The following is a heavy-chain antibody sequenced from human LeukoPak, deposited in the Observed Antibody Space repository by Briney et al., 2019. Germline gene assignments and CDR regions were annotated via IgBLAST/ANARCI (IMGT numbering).Heavy chain of an antibody. V-gene: IGHV3-33*01. Sequence: PGRSLRLSCAASGFTFSSYGMHWVRQAPGKGLEWVAVIWYDGSNKYYADSVKGRFTISRDNSKNTLYLQMNSLRAEDTAVYYFARELFGEFYFDYWGQGTLVTVSS. CDR2: IWYDGSNK. CDR1: GFTFSSYG. D-gene: IGHD3-10*02. J-gene: IGHJ4*02. CDR3: ARELFGEFYFDY.